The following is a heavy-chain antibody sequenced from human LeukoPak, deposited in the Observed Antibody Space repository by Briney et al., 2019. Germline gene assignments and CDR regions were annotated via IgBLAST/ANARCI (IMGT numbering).Heavy chain of an antibody. CDR3: ARPADSSSRYFDY. J-gene: IGHJ4*02. Sequence: GESLKISCKGSGYRFTTNWIGWVRQMPGKGLEWMGIIYPGDSDTRYSPSFQGQVTISVDKSISTAYLQWNSLKASDTAMYYCARPADSSSRYFDYWGQGTLVTVSS. CDR1: GYRFTTNW. CDR2: IYPGDSDT. D-gene: IGHD6-13*01. V-gene: IGHV5-51*01.